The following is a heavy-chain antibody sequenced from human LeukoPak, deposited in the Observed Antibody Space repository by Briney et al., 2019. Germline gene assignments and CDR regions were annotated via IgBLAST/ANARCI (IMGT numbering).Heavy chain of an antibody. V-gene: IGHV3-23*01. CDR3: AKDQGWQLLARAFDY. Sequence: GRSLRLSCTASGFTFGDYAMSWVRQPPGKGLEWVSSISGSGGSTYYADSVKGRFTISRDNSKNTLYLQMNSLRAEDTAVYYCAKDQGWQLLARAFDYWGQGTLVTVSS. J-gene: IGHJ4*02. CDR1: GFTFGDYA. D-gene: IGHD2-15*01. CDR2: ISGSGGST.